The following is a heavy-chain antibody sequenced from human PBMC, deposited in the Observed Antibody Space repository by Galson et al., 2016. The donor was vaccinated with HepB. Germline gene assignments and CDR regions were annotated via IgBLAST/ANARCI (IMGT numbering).Heavy chain of an antibody. CDR3: TTRNTPYDDYPLDY. V-gene: IGHV3-15*01. D-gene: IGHD4-17*01. J-gene: IGHJ4*02. CDR1: GVTFTNAW. Sequence: SLRLSCAVSGVTFTNAWLTWVRQSPGKGLEWVGRIKSKTDGETADYAAPVKGRFTISRDDSKSTLSMQMNGLQSDDTAVYYCTTRNTPYDDYPLDYWGQGVLVTVSS. CDR2: IKSKTDGETA.